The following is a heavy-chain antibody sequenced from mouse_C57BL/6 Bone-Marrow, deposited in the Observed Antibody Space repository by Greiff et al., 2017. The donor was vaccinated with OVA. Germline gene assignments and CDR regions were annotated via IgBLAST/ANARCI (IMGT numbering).Heavy chain of an antibody. CDR2: IYPGDGDT. CDR3: ARSLITTVVAPDWYFDV. D-gene: IGHD1-1*01. V-gene: IGHV1-82*01. Sequence: QVQLQQSGPELVKPGASVKISCKASGYAFSSSWMNWVKQRPGKGLEWIGRIYPGDGDTNYNGKFKGKATLTADKSSSPAYMQLSSLTSEDSAVYFGARSLITTVVAPDWYFDVWGTGTTVTVSS. CDR1: GYAFSSSW. J-gene: IGHJ1*03.